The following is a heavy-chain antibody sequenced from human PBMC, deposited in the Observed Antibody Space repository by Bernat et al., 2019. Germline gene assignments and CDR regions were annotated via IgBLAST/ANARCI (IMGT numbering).Heavy chain of an antibody. CDR1: GGSISSGGYY. CDR2: IYYSGST. Sequence: QVQLQESGPGLVKPSQTLSLTCTVSGGSISSGGYYWTWIRQHPGKGLEWIGYIYYSGSTYYNPSLKSRVTVSVDTSKNQFSLKLSSVTAADTAVYYCASMTTVTMALDYWGQGTLVTVSS. J-gene: IGHJ4*02. V-gene: IGHV4-31*03. D-gene: IGHD4-17*01. CDR3: ASMTTVTMALDY.